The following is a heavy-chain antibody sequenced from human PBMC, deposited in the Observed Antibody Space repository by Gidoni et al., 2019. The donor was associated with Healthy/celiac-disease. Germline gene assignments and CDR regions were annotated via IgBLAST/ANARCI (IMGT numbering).Heavy chain of an antibody. Sequence: EVQLVQSGAEVKKPGESLTISCKGSGYSFTSYWIGWVRQMPGKGLEWMGIIYPGDSDTRYSPSFQGQVTISADKSISTAYLQWSSLKASDTAMYYCARSDTLGPRGGFDWLLQTQDYGMDVWGQGTTVTVSS. J-gene: IGHJ6*02. CDR1: GYSFTSYW. CDR3: ARSDTLGPRGGFDWLLQTQDYGMDV. D-gene: IGHD3-9*01. CDR2: IYPGDSDT. V-gene: IGHV5-51*03.